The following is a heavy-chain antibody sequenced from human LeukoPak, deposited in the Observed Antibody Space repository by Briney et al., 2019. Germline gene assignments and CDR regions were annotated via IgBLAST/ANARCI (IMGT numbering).Heavy chain of an antibody. V-gene: IGHV4-59*01. J-gene: IGHJ3*02. CDR3: ARDVRPFDAFDI. CDR2: IYYSGRT. Sequence: SETLSLTCTVSGGSISSYHWSWIRQPPGKGLEWIGYIYYSGRTNYNPSLKSRVTISVDTSKNQFSLKLSSVTAADTAVYYCARDVRPFDAFDIWGQGTMVTVSS. CDR1: GGSISSYH.